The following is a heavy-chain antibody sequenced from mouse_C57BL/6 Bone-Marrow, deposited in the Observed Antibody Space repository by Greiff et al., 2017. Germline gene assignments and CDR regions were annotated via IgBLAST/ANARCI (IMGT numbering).Heavy chain of an antibody. CDR1: GYTFTSYW. CDR3: ARSLYYYGSSYN. Sequence: VKQSCKASGYTFTSYWMHWVKQRPGQGLEWIGNINPSNGGTNYNEKFKSKATLTVDKSSSTAYMQLSSLTSEDSAVYYCARSLYYYGSSYNWGQGTTLTVSS. CDR2: INPSNGGT. V-gene: IGHV1-53*01. J-gene: IGHJ2*01. D-gene: IGHD1-1*01.